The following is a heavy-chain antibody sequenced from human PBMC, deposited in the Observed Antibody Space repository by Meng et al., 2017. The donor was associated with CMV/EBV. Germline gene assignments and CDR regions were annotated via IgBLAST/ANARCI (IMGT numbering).Heavy chain of an antibody. CDR2: ISSSGSTI. V-gene: IGHV3-48*03. CDR1: GFTFSSYE. D-gene: IGHD3-3*01. Sequence: GESLKISCAASGFTFSSYEMNWVRQAPGKGLEWVSYISSSGSTIYYADSVKGRFTISRDNAKNSLYLQMNSLRAEDTAVYYCARNYYDFWSGYYTQRGIAQQYWGQGTLVTVSS. CDR3: ARNYYDFWSGYYTQRGIAQQY. J-gene: IGHJ4*02.